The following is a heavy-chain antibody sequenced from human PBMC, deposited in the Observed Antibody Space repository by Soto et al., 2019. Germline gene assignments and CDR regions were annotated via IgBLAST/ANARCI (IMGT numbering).Heavy chain of an antibody. Sequence: HPGGSLRLSCAASGFTFSSYGMHWVRQAPGKGLEWVAVISYDGSNKYYADSVKGRFTISRDNSKNTLYLQMNSLRAEDTAVYYCAKGHHYTAMVNLYYYYYGMDVWGQGTTVTVSS. CDR3: AKGHHYTAMVNLYYYYYGMDV. CDR2: ISYDGSNK. V-gene: IGHV3-30*18. D-gene: IGHD5-18*01. CDR1: GFTFSSYG. J-gene: IGHJ6*02.